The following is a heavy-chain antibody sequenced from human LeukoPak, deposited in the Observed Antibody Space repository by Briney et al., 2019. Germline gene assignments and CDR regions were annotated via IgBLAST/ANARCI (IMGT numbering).Heavy chain of an antibody. CDR2: IYPGDSDT. CDR1: GYSFTSYW. V-gene: IGHV5-51*01. D-gene: IGHD3-3*01. J-gene: IGHJ4*02. CDR3: ARHPYYDFWSGHPPFDY. Sequence: GESLKISCKGSGYSFTSYWIGWVRQMPGKGLEWMGIIYPGDSDTRYSPSFQGQVTISADKSTSTAYLQWSSLKASDTAMYYCARHPYYDFWSGHPPFDYWGQGTLVTVSS.